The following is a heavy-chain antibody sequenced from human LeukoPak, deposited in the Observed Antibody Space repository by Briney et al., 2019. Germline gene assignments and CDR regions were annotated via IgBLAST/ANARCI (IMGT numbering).Heavy chain of an antibody. CDR3: AKDCYYGSGSFDY. Sequence: GGSLRLSCAASGIIITSYWMSWVRQTPGKGLEWVANIKQDGSEKNYVDSVKGRFTIFRDNSKNTLYLQMNSLRAEDTAVYYCAKDCYYGSGSFDYWGQGTLVTVSS. CDR2: IKQDGSEK. D-gene: IGHD3-10*01. V-gene: IGHV3-7*03. J-gene: IGHJ4*02. CDR1: GIIITSYW.